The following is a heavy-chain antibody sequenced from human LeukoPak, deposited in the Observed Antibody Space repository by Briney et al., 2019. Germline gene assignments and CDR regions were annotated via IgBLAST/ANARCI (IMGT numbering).Heavy chain of an antibody. D-gene: IGHD6-25*01. CDR2: MNPNSGNT. Sequence: WASVKVSCKASGYTFTSYDINWVRQATGQGLEWMGWMNPNSGNTGYAQKFQGRVTITRNTSISTAYMELSNLRSEDTAVYYCARGDSSDNFDYWGQGTLVTVSS. CDR3: ARGDSSDNFDY. J-gene: IGHJ4*02. CDR1: GYTFTSYD. V-gene: IGHV1-8*03.